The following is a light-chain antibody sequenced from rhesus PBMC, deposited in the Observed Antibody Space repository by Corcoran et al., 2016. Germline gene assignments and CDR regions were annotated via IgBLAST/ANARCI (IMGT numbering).Light chain of an antibody. CDR2: DAS. CDR1: QGISNH. V-gene: IGKV1-38*01. Sequence: DIQMTQSPSSLSASVGDRVTITCQASQGISNHLAWYQQKPGKVPKLLIYDASTLQSGVPSRFSGSGSGTDFTLTLSSLQPEDFAAYYCQHGYSFGQGTKVEIK. CDR3: QHGYS. J-gene: IGKJ2*01.